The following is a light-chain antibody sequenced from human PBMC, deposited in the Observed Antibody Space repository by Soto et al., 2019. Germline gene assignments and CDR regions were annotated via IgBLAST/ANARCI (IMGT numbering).Light chain of an antibody. V-gene: IGKV3-15*01. Sequence: EIVMTQSPATLSVSPGERATLSCRASQSVSSNLAWYQQKPGQAPRLLIYGASTRATGIPARFSGSGSGTDFTLTISSLQSDDSAFYYCQQYNNWPLHFGLWTKLEIK. J-gene: IGKJ2*01. CDR2: GAS. CDR3: QQYNNWPLH. CDR1: QSVSSN.